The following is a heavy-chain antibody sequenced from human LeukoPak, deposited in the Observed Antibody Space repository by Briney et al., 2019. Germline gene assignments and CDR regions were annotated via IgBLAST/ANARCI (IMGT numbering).Heavy chain of an antibody. CDR1: GGSFSGYY. Sequence: SETLSLTCAVYGGSFSGYYWSWIRQPPGKGLEWIGEINHSGSTNYNPSLKSRVTISVDTSKNQFSLKLSSVTAADTAVYYCAKGPEYSSSWYEGNWFDPWGQGTLVTVSS. V-gene: IGHV4-34*01. CDR2: INHSGST. CDR3: AKGPEYSSSWYEGNWFDP. J-gene: IGHJ5*02. D-gene: IGHD6-13*01.